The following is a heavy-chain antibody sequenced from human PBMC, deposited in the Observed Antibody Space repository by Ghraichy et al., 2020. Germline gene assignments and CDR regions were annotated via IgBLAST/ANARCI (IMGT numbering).Heavy chain of an antibody. D-gene: IGHD6-19*01. V-gene: IGHV4-61*02. CDR1: GGSISSGSYY. CDR3: GRVGAVAGFDT. J-gene: IGHJ3*02. Sequence: SETLSLTCTVSGGSISSGSYYWSWIRQPAGTGLEWIRRIYTSGSTNYNPSRKSRVTISVDTSTNQFSLKLSSGTAADTAVYYCGRVGAVAGFDTWGQGKMVTVPS. CDR2: IYTSGST.